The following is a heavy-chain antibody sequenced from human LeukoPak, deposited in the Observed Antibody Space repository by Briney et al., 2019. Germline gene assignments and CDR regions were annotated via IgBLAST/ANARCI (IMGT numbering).Heavy chain of an antibody. D-gene: IGHD4-17*01. CDR2: ISGSGGST. J-gene: IGHJ4*02. CDR3: AKDSRKTVTMNY. V-gene: IGHV3-23*01. Sequence: GGSLRLSCAASGFTFSSYAMGWVRQAPGKGLEWVSAISGSGGSTYYADSVKGRFTISRDNSKNTLYLQMNSLRAEDTAVYYCAKDSRKTVTMNYWGQGTLVTVSS. CDR1: GFTFSSYA.